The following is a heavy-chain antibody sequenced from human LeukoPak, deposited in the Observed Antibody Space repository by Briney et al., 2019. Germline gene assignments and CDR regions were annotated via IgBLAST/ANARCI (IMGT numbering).Heavy chain of an antibody. CDR1: GGSMTGYY. J-gene: IGHJ6*01. V-gene: IGHV4-59*08. CDR3: ARHTGWYGTHFHGMDV. Sequence: SETLSLTCTVSGGSMTGYYWSWIRQSPDKGLEWIGYIYYSGTTRYQPAFESRVTISVDTATNQLSVTMGAVTAADTGVYYCARHTGWYGTHFHGMDVWGQGTTVTVSS. CDR2: IYYSGTT. D-gene: IGHD6-19*01.